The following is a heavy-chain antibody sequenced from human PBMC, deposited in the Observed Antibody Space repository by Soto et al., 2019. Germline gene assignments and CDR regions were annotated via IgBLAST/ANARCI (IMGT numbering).Heavy chain of an antibody. CDR1: GDSISTFY. CDR2: VYYTGST. V-gene: IGHV4-59*01. CDR3: ARGRTVRNYADDSSDYFYFFDY. J-gene: IGHJ4*02. D-gene: IGHD3-22*01. Sequence: NPSETLSLTCTVSGDSISTFYWGWMRQSPGKELEWIGYVYYTGSTNYNPSLKGRVTISVDRSKNQFSLKLASANAADTAAYYCARGRTVRNYADDSSDYFYFFDYWGQGTQVTVSS.